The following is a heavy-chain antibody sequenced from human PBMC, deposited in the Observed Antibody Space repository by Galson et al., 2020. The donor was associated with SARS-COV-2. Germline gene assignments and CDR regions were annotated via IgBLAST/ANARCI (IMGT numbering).Heavy chain of an antibody. V-gene: IGHV3-30*10. D-gene: IGHD3-10*01. CDR3: ARDSGFTPRYYFDN. CDR1: GFSFHVCA. CDR2: TSFDGTDK. Sequence: GESLKLSCAAPGFSFHVCAMHWVRQAPGKGLEWVAVTSFDGTDKFYTKSVKGRFTISRDNSKNTLFLQMDSLRPEDTAIYYCARDSGFTPRYYFDNWGQGTLVTVSS. J-gene: IGHJ4*02.